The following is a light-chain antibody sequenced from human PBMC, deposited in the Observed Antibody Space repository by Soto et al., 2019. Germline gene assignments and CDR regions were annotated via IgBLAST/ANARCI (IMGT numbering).Light chain of an antibody. CDR3: QQYGSSPRT. CDR1: QSVGSSY. J-gene: IGKJ1*01. V-gene: IGKV3-20*01. Sequence: FLLTQCPGTLSLSPGERATFSCRSSQSVGSSYLAWYQQKPGQAPRLLIYGASNRATGVPDRFSGSGSGTDFTLTISRLEPEDFAVYYCQQYGSSPRTFGQGTKVDIK. CDR2: GAS.